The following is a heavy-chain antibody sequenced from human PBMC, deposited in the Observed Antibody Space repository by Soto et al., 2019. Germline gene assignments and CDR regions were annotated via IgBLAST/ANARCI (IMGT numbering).Heavy chain of an antibody. Sequence: QVQLVQSGAEVKKPGSSVKVSCKASGGTFSSYAISWVRQAPGQGLEWMGGIIPIFGTANYAQKFQGRVTITADESTSTAYMELSSLRSEDTAVYYCASIVVGPAAPGRNYYGMDVWGQGTTVTVSS. J-gene: IGHJ6*02. CDR3: ASIVVGPAAPGRNYYGMDV. CDR1: GGTFSSYA. CDR2: IIPIFGTA. D-gene: IGHD2-2*01. V-gene: IGHV1-69*01.